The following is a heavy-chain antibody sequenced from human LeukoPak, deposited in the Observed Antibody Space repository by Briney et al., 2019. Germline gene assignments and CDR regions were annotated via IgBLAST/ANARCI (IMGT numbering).Heavy chain of an antibody. J-gene: IGHJ4*02. Sequence: PSETLSLTCTDSGGSISSSSYYWGWIRQPPGKGLEWIGSIYYSGSTYYNPSLKSRVTISVDTSKNQFSLKLSSVTAADTAVYYCATLHVPFDYWGQGTLVTVSS. CDR2: IYYSGST. V-gene: IGHV4-39*01. CDR1: GGSISSSSYY. CDR3: ATLHVPFDY. D-gene: IGHD4-11*01.